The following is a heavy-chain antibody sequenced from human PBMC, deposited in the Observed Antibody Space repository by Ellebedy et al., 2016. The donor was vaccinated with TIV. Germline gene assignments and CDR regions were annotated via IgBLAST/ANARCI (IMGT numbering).Heavy chain of an antibody. V-gene: IGHV3-13*01. CDR3: ARVRFGDTAVDY. Sequence: GESLKISCAASGFTFSSYDMHWVRQGTGKGLEWVSAIGTAGDTYYPGSVKGRFTISTENAQNSLYLQITSLRAEDTAVYYCARVRFGDTAVDYWGQGTLVTVSS. D-gene: IGHD2-21*01. J-gene: IGHJ4*03. CDR2: IGTAGDT. CDR1: GFTFSSYD.